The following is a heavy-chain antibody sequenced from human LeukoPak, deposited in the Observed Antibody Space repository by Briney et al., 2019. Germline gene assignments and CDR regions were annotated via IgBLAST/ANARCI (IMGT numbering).Heavy chain of an antibody. J-gene: IGHJ4*02. Sequence: GGSLSLSCAPSGFTFSSYAMSWVRQAPGKGLEWVSSISGSNDNTYYADSVKDRFTISRDNCKNTLSLQMNSLRAEDTAVYYCAKGRGTTVTSAANYWGQGTLVTVSS. V-gene: IGHV3-23*01. D-gene: IGHD4-17*01. CDR2: ISGSNDNT. CDR3: AKGRGTTVTSAANY. CDR1: GFTFSSYA.